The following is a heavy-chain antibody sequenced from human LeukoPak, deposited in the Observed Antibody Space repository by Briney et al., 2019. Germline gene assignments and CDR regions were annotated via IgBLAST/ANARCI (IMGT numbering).Heavy chain of an antibody. V-gene: IGHV4-34*01. CDR2: INHSGST. CDR1: GGSFSGYY. CDR3: ARRASVAATLDY. D-gene: IGHD2-15*01. Sequence: PSETLSLTCAVYGGSFSGYYWSWIRQPPGKGLEWIGDINHSGSTNYNPSPKSRVTMSVDTSKNQFSLKLSSVTAADTAVYYCARRASVAATLDYWGRGTLVTVSS. J-gene: IGHJ4*02.